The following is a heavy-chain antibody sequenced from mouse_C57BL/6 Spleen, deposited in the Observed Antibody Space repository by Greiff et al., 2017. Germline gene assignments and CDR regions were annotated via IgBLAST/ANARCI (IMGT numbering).Heavy chain of an antibody. CDR2: IWWDDDK. D-gene: IGHD1-1*01. CDR3: AGNYEDAMDY. V-gene: IGHV8-8*01. J-gene: IGHJ4*01. Sequence: QVTLKESGPGIVQPSQTLSLSCSFSGFSLTTFGMGVGWLRQPSGQGLEWLANIWWDDDKYYNPALKSRLTISKDTSKTQVFLKIADVDAADTATYYCAGNYEDAMDYWGQGTSVTVSS. CDR1: GFSLTTFGMG.